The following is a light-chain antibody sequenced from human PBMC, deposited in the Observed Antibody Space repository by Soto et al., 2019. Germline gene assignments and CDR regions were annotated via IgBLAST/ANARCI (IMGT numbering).Light chain of an antibody. CDR1: QSINNY. Sequence: DIQMTQSPSTLSASVGDRVTITCRASQSINNYLAWYQQKPGKAPKLLIYKESTLESGVPSRFSGSGSGTEFTLSISSLQPDDFATYYCQHYESFPRTFGQRTKVEIK. CDR3: QHYESFPRT. J-gene: IGKJ1*01. CDR2: KES. V-gene: IGKV1-5*03.